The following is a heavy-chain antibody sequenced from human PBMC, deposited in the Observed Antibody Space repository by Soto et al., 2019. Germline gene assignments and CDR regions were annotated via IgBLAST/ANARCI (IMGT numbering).Heavy chain of an antibody. D-gene: IGHD6-19*01. V-gene: IGHV1-3*01. Sequence: ASVKVSCKASGYTFTSYAMHRVRQAPGQRLEWMGWINAGNGNTKYSQKFQGRVTITADKSTSTAYMELSSLRSEDTAVYYCARDWGPIAVAGTWAYWGQGTLVTVSS. CDR3: ARDWGPIAVAGTWAY. CDR1: GYTFTSYA. J-gene: IGHJ4*02. CDR2: INAGNGNT.